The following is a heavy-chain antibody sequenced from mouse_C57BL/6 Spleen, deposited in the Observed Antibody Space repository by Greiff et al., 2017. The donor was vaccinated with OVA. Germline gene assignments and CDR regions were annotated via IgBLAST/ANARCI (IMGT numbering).Heavy chain of an antibody. CDR2: IYPSDSAT. Sequence: QVQLQQPGAELVRPGSSVKLSCKASGYTFTSYWMDWVKQRPGQGLAWIGNIYPSDSATHYNQKFKDKATLTVDKSSSTAYMQLSSLTSEDSAVYYCARIYYDYDSFAYWGQGTLVTVSA. J-gene: IGHJ3*01. D-gene: IGHD2-4*01. CDR3: ARIYYDYDSFAY. V-gene: IGHV1-61*01. CDR1: GYTFTSYW.